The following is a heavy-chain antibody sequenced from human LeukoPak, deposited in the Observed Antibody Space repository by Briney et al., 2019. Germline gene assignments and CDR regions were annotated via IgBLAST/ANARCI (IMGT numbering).Heavy chain of an antibody. CDR3: ARAPSYYYDSSGSLPY. J-gene: IGHJ4*02. V-gene: IGHV4-30-4*01. CDR2: IYYSGST. Sequence: SQTLSLTCTVSGGSISSGDYYWSWIRQPPGKGLEWIGYIYYSGSTYYNPSLKSRVTISVDTSKNQFSLKLSSVTAADTAVYYCARAPSYYYDSSGSLPYWGQGTLVTVSS. D-gene: IGHD3-22*01. CDR1: GGSISSGDYY.